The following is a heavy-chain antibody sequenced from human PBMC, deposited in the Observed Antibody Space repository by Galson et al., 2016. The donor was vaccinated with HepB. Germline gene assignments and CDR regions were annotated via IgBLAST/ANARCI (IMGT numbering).Heavy chain of an antibody. J-gene: IGHJ4*02. V-gene: IGHV4-39*01. CDR1: GASISDTEYY. CDR3: ASCVWDLDWSFDS. D-gene: IGHD3-9*01. Sequence: SETLSLTCTVSGASISDTEYYWGWIRQPPGKGLEWVGNIYYSGSTYYTPSLKSRVTISVDRSKNQFSLKLSSVTAADTAVYYCASCVWDLDWSFDSWGQGTLVTVSS. CDR2: IYYSGST.